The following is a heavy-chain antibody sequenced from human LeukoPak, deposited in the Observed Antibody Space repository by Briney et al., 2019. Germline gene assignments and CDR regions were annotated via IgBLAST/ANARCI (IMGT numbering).Heavy chain of an antibody. Sequence: SETLSLTCAICGASFSDYYWTWIRQSPGKGLEWIGEINHSGSTTYNPSLKSRVTISVDTSKNQFSLKLTSVTAADTAVYYCARGAALVTHKYFDYWGPGTLVTVSS. V-gene: IGHV4-34*01. J-gene: IGHJ4*02. D-gene: IGHD5-18*01. CDR3: ARGAALVTHKYFDY. CDR1: GASFSDYY. CDR2: INHSGST.